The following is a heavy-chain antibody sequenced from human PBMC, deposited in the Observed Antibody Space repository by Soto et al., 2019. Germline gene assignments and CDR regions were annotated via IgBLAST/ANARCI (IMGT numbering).Heavy chain of an antibody. Sequence: PSETLSLTCAVYGAPFSGYYWTWIRQPPGKGLEWIGEINHTGSTKYNPSLKSRVTISVDPSKNQFSLKVHSVNAADTAIYYCAKSRGITGTTFNWFDSWGQGTQVTVSS. D-gene: IGHD1-20*01. CDR2: INHTGST. J-gene: IGHJ5*01. CDR1: GAPFSGYY. CDR3: AKSRGITGTTFNWFDS. V-gene: IGHV4-34*01.